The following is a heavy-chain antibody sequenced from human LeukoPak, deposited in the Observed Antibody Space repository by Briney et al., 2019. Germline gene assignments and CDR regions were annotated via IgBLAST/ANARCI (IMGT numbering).Heavy chain of an antibody. CDR2: IYSGGST. Sequence: GGSLRLSCAASGFTVSSNYMSWVRQAPGKGLGWVSVIYSGGSTYYADSVKGRFTISRDNSKNTLYLQMNSLRAEDTAVYYCARYRDDWNDDLFDYWGQGTLVTVPS. CDR1: GFTVSSNY. D-gene: IGHD1-1*01. J-gene: IGHJ4*02. V-gene: IGHV3-53*01. CDR3: ARYRDDWNDDLFDY.